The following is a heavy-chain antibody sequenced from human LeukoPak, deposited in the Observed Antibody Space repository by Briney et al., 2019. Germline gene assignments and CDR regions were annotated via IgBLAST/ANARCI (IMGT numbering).Heavy chain of an antibody. V-gene: IGHV4-4*02. D-gene: IGHD5-24*01. CDR1: GGSISSSNW. CDR3: ARANMRSPKRWLQLRRYYYYYMDV. Sequence: PSETLSLTCAVSGGSISSSNWWSWVRQPPGKGLEWIGEIYHSGSTNYNPSLKSRVTISVDTSKNQFSLKLSSVTAADTAVYYCARANMRSPKRWLQLRRYYYYYMDVWGKGTTVTISS. J-gene: IGHJ6*03. CDR2: IYHSGST.